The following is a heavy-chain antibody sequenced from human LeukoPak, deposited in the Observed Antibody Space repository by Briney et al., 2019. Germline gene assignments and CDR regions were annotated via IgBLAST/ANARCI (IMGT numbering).Heavy chain of an antibody. D-gene: IGHD3-22*01. V-gene: IGHV3-66*01. Sequence: GGSLRLSGAASGFTVSSNYMSWVRQAPGKGLEWVSVIYSGGSTYYADSVKGRFTISRDNSKNTLYLQMNSLRAEDTAVYYCARVTDYYDSKGYFDYWGQGTLVTVSS. CDR3: ARVTDYYDSKGYFDY. J-gene: IGHJ4*02. CDR1: GFTVSSNY. CDR2: IYSGGST.